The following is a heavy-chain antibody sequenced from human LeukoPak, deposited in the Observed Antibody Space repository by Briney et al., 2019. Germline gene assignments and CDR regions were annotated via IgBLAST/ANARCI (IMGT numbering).Heavy chain of an antibody. V-gene: IGHV5-51*01. CDR1: GYSFTSYW. CDR3: ARSSGGSWIAEYFQH. Sequence: GESLKISCKGSGYSFTSYWIGWVRQMPGKGLEWMGIIYPGDSDTRYSPSFQGQVTISADKSISTAYLQWSSLKASDTAMYYCARSSGGSWIAEYFQHWGQGTLVTVSS. D-gene: IGHD6-13*01. J-gene: IGHJ1*01. CDR2: IYPGDSDT.